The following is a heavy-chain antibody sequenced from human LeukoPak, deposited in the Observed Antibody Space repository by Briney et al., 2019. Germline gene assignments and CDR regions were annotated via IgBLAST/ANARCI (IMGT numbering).Heavy chain of an antibody. D-gene: IGHD1-20*01. J-gene: IGHJ4*02. CDR1: GFTFSGYA. CDR2: IGNSDDDT. V-gene: IGHV3-23*01. CDR3: AKKGRIGGTTFFDY. Sequence: PGGSLRLSCVGSGFTFSGYAMTWVRQAPGKGLEWVSAIGNSDDDTYYADSVKGRFTISRDNSKNTLYLQMNSLRAEDTAVYHCAKKGRIGGTTFFDYWGQGTLVTVSS.